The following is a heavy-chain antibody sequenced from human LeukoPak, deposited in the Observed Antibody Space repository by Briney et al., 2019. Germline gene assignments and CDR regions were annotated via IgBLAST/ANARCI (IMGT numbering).Heavy chain of an antibody. Sequence: GESLKISCKGSGYSFTSYWIGWVRQMPGKGLEWMGIIYPGDPDTRYSPSFQGQVTISADKSISTAYLQWSSLKASDTAMYYCARLSGYSSRPNWFDPWGQGTLVTVSS. V-gene: IGHV5-51*01. J-gene: IGHJ5*02. CDR2: IYPGDPDT. CDR1: GYSFTSYW. CDR3: ARLSGYSSRPNWFDP. D-gene: IGHD6-13*01.